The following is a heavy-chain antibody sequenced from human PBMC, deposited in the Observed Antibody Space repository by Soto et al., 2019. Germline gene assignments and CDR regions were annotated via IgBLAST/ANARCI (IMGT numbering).Heavy chain of an antibody. Sequence: ASVKVSCKASVFTSSGISWVRQAPGQRLEWMGWISTHNGNTIYAQKFQGRIIMTMDTSTTTVYMELRSLRPDDTAVYLCAREGILGLFDAYDLWGQGTMVTVSS. CDR1: VFTSSG. V-gene: IGHV1-18*04. CDR2: ISTHNGNT. CDR3: AREGILGLFDAYDL. D-gene: IGHD3-3*01. J-gene: IGHJ3*01.